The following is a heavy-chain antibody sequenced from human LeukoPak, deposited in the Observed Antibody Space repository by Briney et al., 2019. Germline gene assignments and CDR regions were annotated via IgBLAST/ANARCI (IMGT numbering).Heavy chain of an antibody. J-gene: IGHJ4*02. CDR1: GFTFSDYY. D-gene: IGHD5-24*01. CDR2: ISSSGNTI. CDR3: AKAIRDGYSNFDY. Sequence: PGGSLRLSCAASGFTFSDYYMTWIRQAPGKGLEWVSYISSSGNTIYYADSVKGRFTISRDNSKNTLYLQMNSLRAEDTAIYYCAKAIRDGYSNFDYWGQGTLVTVSS. V-gene: IGHV3-11*01.